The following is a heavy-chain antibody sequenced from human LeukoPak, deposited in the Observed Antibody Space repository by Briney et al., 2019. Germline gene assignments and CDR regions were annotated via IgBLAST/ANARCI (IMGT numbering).Heavy chain of an antibody. Sequence: GASVTVSFKSSGGTFSNYSISWVRQAPGQGLEWLGGIIPIFGTAKYAQKFQGRVTITTDDSTTTAYMELISLRSEDTAVYYCVRRQALRGRHRAFDPWGQGTLVTVTS. CDR1: GGTFSNYS. V-gene: IGHV1-69*05. CDR2: IIPIFGTA. J-gene: IGHJ5*02. D-gene: IGHD6-25*01. CDR3: VRRQALRGRHRAFDP.